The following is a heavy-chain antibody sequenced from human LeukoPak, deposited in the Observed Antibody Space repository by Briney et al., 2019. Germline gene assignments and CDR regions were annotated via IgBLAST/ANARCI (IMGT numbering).Heavy chain of an antibody. D-gene: IGHD3-9*01. CDR1: GFTFSTYS. CDR2: ITSGGSTI. J-gene: IGHJ3*02. CDR3: ASGRGRYFDWFRDAFDI. Sequence: GGSLRLSCAASGFTFSTYSMNWVRQAPGKGLEWLSYITSGGSTIFYADSVKGRFTISRDNAKNSLYLQMNSLRDEDTAVYYCASGRGRYFDWFRDAFDIWGQGTMVTVSS. V-gene: IGHV3-48*02.